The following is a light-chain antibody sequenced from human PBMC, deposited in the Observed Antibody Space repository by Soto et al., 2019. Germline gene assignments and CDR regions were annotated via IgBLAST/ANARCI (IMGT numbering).Light chain of an antibody. Sequence: EIVMTQSPATLSVSPGERATLSCRASQSVGSNLASYQQKPGQAPRLLIYGASTRATDSPARVSGSWSGTEFSLTTSSLKSEDFAAYYCHQYNNWSLFTFGPGTKVDIK. CDR1: QSVGSN. CDR2: GAS. J-gene: IGKJ3*01. V-gene: IGKV3-15*01. CDR3: HQYNNWSLFT.